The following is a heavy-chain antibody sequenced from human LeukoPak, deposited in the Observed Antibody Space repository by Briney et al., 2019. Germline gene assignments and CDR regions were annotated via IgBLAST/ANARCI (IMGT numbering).Heavy chain of an antibody. Sequence: SETLSLTCTVSGGSIGGSSYYWAWIRQPPGKGLEWIGSVFYSGSAYYNPSLKSRVTISVDTSKNQFSLNLSSVTAADTAIYYCARLRGAMTPVTSDFDYWGQGTLVTVSS. CDR1: GGSIGGSSYY. J-gene: IGHJ4*02. D-gene: IGHD4-17*01. V-gene: IGHV4-39*01. CDR2: VFYSGSA. CDR3: ARLRGAMTPVTSDFDY.